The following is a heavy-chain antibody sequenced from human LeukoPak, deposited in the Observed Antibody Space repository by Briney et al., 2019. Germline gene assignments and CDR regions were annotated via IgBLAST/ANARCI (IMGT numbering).Heavy chain of an antibody. CDR1: GYTLTELS. CDR3: ATFGGYSYGDIDY. D-gene: IGHD5-18*01. CDR2: FDPEDGET. J-gene: IGHJ4*02. Sequence: GASVKVSCKVSGYTLTELSMHWVRQAPGKGLEWMGGFDPEDGETIYAQKFQGRVIMTEDTSTDTAYMELSSLRSEDTAVYYCATFGGYSYGDIDYWGQGTLVTVSS. V-gene: IGHV1-24*01.